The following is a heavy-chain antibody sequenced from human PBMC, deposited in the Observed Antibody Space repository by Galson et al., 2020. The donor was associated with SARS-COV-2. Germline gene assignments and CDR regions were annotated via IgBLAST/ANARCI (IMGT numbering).Heavy chain of an antibody. J-gene: IGHJ4*02. CDR2: INYSVST. CDR1: GGSISSYY. CDR3: ARARPTDTSGYYGYFDY. D-gene: IGHD3-22*01. V-gene: IGHV4-59*01. Sequence: SETLSLTCTVSGGSISSYYWNWIRQSPGKGLEWIGYINYSVSTNYNPSLKSRVTISVDTSQNQFSLKLSSVTAADTAVYYCARARPTDTSGYYGYFDYWGQGALVTVSS.